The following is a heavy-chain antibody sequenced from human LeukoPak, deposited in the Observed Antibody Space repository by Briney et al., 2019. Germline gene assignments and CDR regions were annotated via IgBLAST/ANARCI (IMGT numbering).Heavy chain of an antibody. CDR2: IYDSRNT. J-gene: IGHJ2*01. Sequence: SETLSLTCTVCGDSMSSYDGSWLRQPPGRGREWIGYIYDSRNTKYNPSLESRVTMSIDTSKQQFSLKLTSVTAADTAVYSCARPGPNWYFDLWGRGTLVTVSS. CDR3: ARPGPNWYFDL. V-gene: IGHV4-59*08. CDR1: GDSMSSYD.